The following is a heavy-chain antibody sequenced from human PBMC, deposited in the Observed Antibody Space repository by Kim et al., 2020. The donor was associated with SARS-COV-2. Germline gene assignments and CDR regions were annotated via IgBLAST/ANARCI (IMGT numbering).Heavy chain of an antibody. CDR1: GFTFSSYA. J-gene: IGHJ4*02. CDR2: ISGSGGST. Sequence: GGSLRLSCAASGFTFSSYAMSWVRQAPGKGLEWVSAISGSGGSTYYADSVKGRFTISRDNSKNTLYLQMNSLRAEDTAVYYCAKGYYYDSSGYYYLGPIDYWGQGTLVTVSS. V-gene: IGHV3-23*01. CDR3: AKGYYYDSSGYYYLGPIDY. D-gene: IGHD3-22*01.